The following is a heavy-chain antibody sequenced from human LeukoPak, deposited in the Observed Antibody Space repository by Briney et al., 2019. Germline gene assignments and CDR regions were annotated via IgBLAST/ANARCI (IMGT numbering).Heavy chain of an antibody. V-gene: IGHV3-33*01. CDR1: GFKINDYA. Sequence: GKSLRLSCEASGFKINDYAIHWVRQAPGKGLEWVAVIWYDANKKDYADSVKGRFTISKDNSRNTLYLHMNSLRAEDTAIYYCARPHMSIAVAGHFDFWGQGTLVTVSS. D-gene: IGHD6-19*01. CDR2: IWYDANKK. CDR3: ARPHMSIAVAGHFDF. J-gene: IGHJ4*02.